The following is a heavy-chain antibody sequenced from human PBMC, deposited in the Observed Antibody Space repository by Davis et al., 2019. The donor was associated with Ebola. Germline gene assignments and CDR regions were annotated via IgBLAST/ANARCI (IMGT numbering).Heavy chain of an antibody. D-gene: IGHD4-23*01. CDR2: IRQDGSEK. Sequence: GESLKISCAASGFSFSSYWMSWVRQAPGKGLEWVANIRQDGSEKYYVDSVEGRFAVSRDNAKNSLYLQMNSLRADDTAMYYCARDLVYGGNAFFDYWGQGTLVSVSS. J-gene: IGHJ4*02. V-gene: IGHV3-7*03. CDR3: ARDLVYGGNAFFDY. CDR1: GFSFSSYW.